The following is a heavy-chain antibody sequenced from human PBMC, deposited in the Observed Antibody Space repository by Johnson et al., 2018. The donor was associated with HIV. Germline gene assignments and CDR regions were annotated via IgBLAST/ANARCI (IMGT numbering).Heavy chain of an antibody. D-gene: IGHD1-26*01. V-gene: IGHV3-30*02. Sequence: QVQLVESGGGVVQPGGSLRLSCAASGFTFSSYGMHWVRQAPGKGLEWVAFIRYDGTNKYYADSMKGRFTISRDNSKNTLYLQMNSLRAEDTAVYYCAKDIYSGSYLNRNDAFDIWGQGTMVTVSS. CDR1: GFTFSSYG. J-gene: IGHJ3*02. CDR2: IRYDGTNK. CDR3: AKDIYSGSYLNRNDAFDI.